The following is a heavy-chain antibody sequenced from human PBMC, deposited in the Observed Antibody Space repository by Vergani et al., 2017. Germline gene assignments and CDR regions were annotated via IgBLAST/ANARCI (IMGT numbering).Heavy chain of an antibody. CDR3: AEDPRLKEDYYYYSIDV. CDR1: GFTFSSYA. Sequence: EVQLLESGGGLVQPGGSLRLSCAASGFTFSSYAISWVRQAPGKGLEWVSAISGSGGSTYYADSVKGRFTISRDKSKNTLYLQMNSLRAEDTAVYYCAEDPRLKEDYYYYSIDVWGKGTTVTVSS. V-gene: IGHV3-23*01. CDR2: ISGSGGST. J-gene: IGHJ6*03.